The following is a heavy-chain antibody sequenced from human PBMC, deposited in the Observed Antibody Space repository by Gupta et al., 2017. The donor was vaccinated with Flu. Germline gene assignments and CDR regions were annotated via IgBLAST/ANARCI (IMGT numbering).Heavy chain of an antibody. CDR3: VRNRGWQQFDY. CDR1: GFTFRSYW. V-gene: IGHV3-7*01. CDR2: IAADDSVK. Sequence: EEQLVESGGGLVQPGGSLRLSCAAFGFTFRSYWMDWVRQAPGKGLEWVANIAADDSVKNYADSVKGRFTISRDDAKKSLYLQMNSLRAEDTTVYYCVRNRGWQQFDYWGQGALVTGSS. D-gene: IGHD3-10*01. J-gene: IGHJ4*02.